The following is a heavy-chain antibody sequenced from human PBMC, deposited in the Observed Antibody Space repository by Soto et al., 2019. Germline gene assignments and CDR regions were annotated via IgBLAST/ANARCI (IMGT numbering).Heavy chain of an antibody. D-gene: IGHD3-22*01. J-gene: IGHJ4*02. CDR2: ISKDGDKK. CDR1: GFTFSNYS. CDR3: ARGKDYYDAPVEG. V-gene: IGHV3-30-3*01. Sequence: QVHLVESGGGVVQPGTSLRLSCAASGFTFSNYSMHWVRQAPGKGLEWVAVISKDGDKKYYADSVKGRFTISRDNAKNSLYLQMNSLRAEDTAVYYCARGKDYYDAPVEGWGQGTLVTVSS.